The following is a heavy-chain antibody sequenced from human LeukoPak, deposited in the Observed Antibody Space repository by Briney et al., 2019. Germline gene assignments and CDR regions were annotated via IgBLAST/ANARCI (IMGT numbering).Heavy chain of an antibody. CDR1: GGSLSSDY. Sequence: PSETLSLTCTVSGGSLSSDYGSWLRQPPGKGLEWSGYIYYSGSTNYNPSLKSRVTISVYTSKNQFSLKLSSVTAADTAVYYCARGYDYGDRWGQGTLVTVS. CDR3: ARGYDYGDR. D-gene: IGHD4-17*01. CDR2: IYYSGST. J-gene: IGHJ5*02. V-gene: IGHV4-59*01.